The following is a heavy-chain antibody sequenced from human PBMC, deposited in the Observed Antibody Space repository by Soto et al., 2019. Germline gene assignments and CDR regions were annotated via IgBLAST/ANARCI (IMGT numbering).Heavy chain of an antibody. J-gene: IGHJ4*02. V-gene: IGHV1-46*01. CDR2: INPSGGST. Sequence: EASVKVSCKASGYTFTSYYMHWVRQAPGQGLEWMGIINPSGGSTSYAQKFQGRVTMTRDTSTSTVYMELSSLRSEDTAVYYCARVPRRYSYGRGIFDYWGQGTLVTVSS. D-gene: IGHD5-18*01. CDR1: GYTFTSYY. CDR3: ARVPRRYSYGRGIFDY.